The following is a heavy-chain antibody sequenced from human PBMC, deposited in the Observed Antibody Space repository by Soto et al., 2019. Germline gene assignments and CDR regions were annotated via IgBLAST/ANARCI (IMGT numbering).Heavy chain of an antibody. CDR2: INRDVSYT. CDR1: GFTFSSYW. J-gene: IGHJ5*02. D-gene: IGHD4-17*01. V-gene: IGHV3-74*01. Sequence: EVQLVESGGGLVQPGGSLRLSCAASGFTFSSYWMHWVRQAPGKGLVWVSGINRDVSYTNYADSVRGRFTISRDNAKNTLYLQMNSLSAEDTAVYYCARAPTGGNWFDPWGQGTLVTVSS. CDR3: ARAPTGGNWFDP.